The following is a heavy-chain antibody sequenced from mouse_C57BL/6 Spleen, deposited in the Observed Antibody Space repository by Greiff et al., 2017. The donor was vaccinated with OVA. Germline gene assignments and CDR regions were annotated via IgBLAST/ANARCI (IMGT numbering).Heavy chain of an antibody. V-gene: IGHV1-59*01. D-gene: IGHD1-1*01. CDR3: ARLYYGSTPFDY. CDR1: GYTFTSYW. J-gene: IGHJ2*01. CDR2: IDPSDSYT. Sequence: QVQLQQPGAELVRPGTSVKLSCKASGYTFTSYWMHWVKQRPGQGLEWIGVIDPSDSYTNYNQKFKGKATLTVDTSSSTAYMQLSSLTSEDSAVYYCARLYYGSTPFDYWGQGTTLTVSS.